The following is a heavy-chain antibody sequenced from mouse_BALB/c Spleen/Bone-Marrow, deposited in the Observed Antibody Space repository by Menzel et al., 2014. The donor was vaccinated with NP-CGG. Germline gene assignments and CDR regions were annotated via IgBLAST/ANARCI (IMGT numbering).Heavy chain of an antibody. V-gene: IGHV2-9*02. CDR1: GFSLPRFG. Sequence: VQLVESGPGLVAPSQSLSITCTVSGFSLPRFGVHWVRQPPGKGLEWLGIIWAGGTTNYNSALMSRLSISKDNSKSQVFLKMNSLQTDDTAMYYCARGDYDYAMDYWAQGTSDTVSS. J-gene: IGHJ4*01. CDR2: IWAGGTT. D-gene: IGHD2-4*01. CDR3: ARGDYDYAMDY.